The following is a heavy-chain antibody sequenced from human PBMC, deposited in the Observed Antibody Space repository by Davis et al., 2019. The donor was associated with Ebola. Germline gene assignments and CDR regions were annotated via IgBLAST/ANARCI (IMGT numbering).Heavy chain of an antibody. CDR2: IYPGDSDT. CDR3: ARREGRFFED. J-gene: IGHJ4*02. CDR1: GYNFANSW. Sequence: GESLKISCKGSGYNFANSWIAWVRQMPGKGLEFMGLIYPGDSDTRYSPSFQGQVTISADASVSTAYLQWNSLKASDTAMYYCARREGRFFEDWGQGTLVTVSS. V-gene: IGHV5-51*01.